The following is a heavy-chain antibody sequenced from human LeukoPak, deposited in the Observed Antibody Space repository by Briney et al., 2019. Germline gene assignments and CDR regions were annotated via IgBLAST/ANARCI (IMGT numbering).Heavy chain of an antibody. CDR1: GYTFTSYG. CDR2: ISAYNGNT. Sequence: GASVKVSCKASGYTFTSYGISWVRQAPGQGLEWMGWISAYNGNTNYAQKLQGRVTMTRNTSISTAYMELSSLRSEDTAVYYCARDPSSSSSGHWGQGTLVTVSS. V-gene: IGHV1-18*01. CDR3: ARDPSSSSSGH. J-gene: IGHJ4*02. D-gene: IGHD6-6*01.